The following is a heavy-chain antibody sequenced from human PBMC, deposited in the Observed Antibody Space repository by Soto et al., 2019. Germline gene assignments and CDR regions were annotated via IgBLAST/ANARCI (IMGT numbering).Heavy chain of an antibody. D-gene: IGHD1-26*01. CDR2: IYYTGST. CDR3: AGRRAGDYYFDS. V-gene: IGHV4-39*01. J-gene: IGHJ4*02. Sequence: AXGTLSLTCTVSGGSISSSSYYWGWVRQPPGKGLEWIGTIYYTGSTSYSPSLKSRVTISVDTSKTQFSLNLNSVTAADTAVYYCAGRRAGDYYFDSWGQGTLVTVSS. CDR1: GGSISSSSYY.